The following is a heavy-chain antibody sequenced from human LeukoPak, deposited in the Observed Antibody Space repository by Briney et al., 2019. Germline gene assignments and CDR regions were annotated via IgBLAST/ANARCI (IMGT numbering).Heavy chain of an antibody. Sequence: ASVKVSCKASGYTFTSYGISWVRQAPGQGLELMGWISAYNGNTNYAQKLQGRVTMTTDTSISTAYMELSRLRSDDTAVYYCARVGQKDSSGYPYWGQGTLVTVSS. D-gene: IGHD3-22*01. V-gene: IGHV1-18*01. J-gene: IGHJ4*02. CDR1: GYTFTSYG. CDR3: ARVGQKDSSGYPY. CDR2: ISAYNGNT.